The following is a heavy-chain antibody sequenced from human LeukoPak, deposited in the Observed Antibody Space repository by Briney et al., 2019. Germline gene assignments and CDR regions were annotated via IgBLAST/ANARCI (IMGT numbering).Heavy chain of an antibody. CDR2: IYYSGST. D-gene: IGHD5-18*01. CDR1: GGSISSYY. J-gene: IGHJ4*02. Sequence: SETLSLTCTVSGGSISSYYWSWIRQPPGKGLEWIGYIYYSGSTNYNPSLKSRVTISVDTSKNQFSLKLSSVTAADTAVYYCAGDGPGYVGDYWGQGTLVTVSS. V-gene: IGHV4-59*01. CDR3: AGDGPGYVGDY.